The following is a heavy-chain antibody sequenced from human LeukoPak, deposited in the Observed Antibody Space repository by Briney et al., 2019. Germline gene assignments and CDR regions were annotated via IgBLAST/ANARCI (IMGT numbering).Heavy chain of an antibody. CDR1: GGXFSGYY. Sequence: SETLSLTCAVYGGXFSGYYCSWIRQPPGKGLEWIGEINHSGSTNYNPSLKSRVTISVDTSKNQFSLKLSSVTAADTAVYYCAISSPWRNWFDPWGQGTLVTVSS. CDR3: AISSPWRNWFDP. CDR2: INHSGST. J-gene: IGHJ5*02. V-gene: IGHV4-34*01.